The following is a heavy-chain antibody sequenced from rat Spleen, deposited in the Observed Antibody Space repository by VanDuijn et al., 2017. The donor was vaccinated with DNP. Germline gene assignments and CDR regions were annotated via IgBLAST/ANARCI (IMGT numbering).Heavy chain of an antibody. CDR2: ISYDGGTT. V-gene: IGHV5-20*01. Sequence: EVQLVESGGGSVQPGRSLKLSCAASGFTFSDYNMAWVRQAPKKGLEWVATISYDGGTTFYRDSVRGRFSVSRDNTKNSLYLQMDSLRSEDTATYYCTTTNNWFAYWGQGTLVTVSS. CDR1: GFTFSDYN. CDR3: TTTNNWFAY. J-gene: IGHJ3*01.